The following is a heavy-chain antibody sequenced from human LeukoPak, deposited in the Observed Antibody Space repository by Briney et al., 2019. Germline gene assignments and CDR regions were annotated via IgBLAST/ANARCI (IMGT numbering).Heavy chain of an antibody. CDR1: GFTFSSYA. Sequence: PGGSLRLSCAASGFTFSSYAMSWVRQAPGKGLEWVSAISGSGGSTYYADSVKGRFTISRDNSKNTLYLQMNSLRAEDTAVYYCASRGYSYGYYYYMDVWGKGTTVTVSS. J-gene: IGHJ6*03. V-gene: IGHV3-23*01. CDR2: ISGSGGST. D-gene: IGHD5-18*01. CDR3: ASRGYSYGYYYYMDV.